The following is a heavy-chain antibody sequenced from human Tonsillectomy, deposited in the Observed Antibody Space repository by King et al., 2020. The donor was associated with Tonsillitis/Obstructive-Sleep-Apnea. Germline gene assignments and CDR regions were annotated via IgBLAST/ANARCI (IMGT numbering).Heavy chain of an antibody. D-gene: IGHD3-10*01. CDR2: IYSGGST. CDR1: GFTVSSNY. CDR3: ARNGVDGFPGAFDI. Sequence: VQLVESGGGLIQPGGSLRLSCAASGFTVSSNYMSWVRQAPGKGLEWVSVIYSGGSTYYADSVKGRFTISRDNSKNTLYLQMNSLRAEETAVYYCARNGVDGFPGAFDIWGQGTIVTVSS. V-gene: IGHV3-53*01. J-gene: IGHJ3*02.